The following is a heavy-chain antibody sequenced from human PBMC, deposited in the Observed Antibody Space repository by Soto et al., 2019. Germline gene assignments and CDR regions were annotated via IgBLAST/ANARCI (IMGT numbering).Heavy chain of an antibody. D-gene: IGHD6-25*01. CDR2: ISYDGTNK. Sequence: QVQLVQSGGGVVQPGTSLRLSCAASGFIFSDYVMYWFRQTPGKGLKWMAVISYDGTNKHYANSVKGRFFISRDNSNNTLCLQMSTLRPAAWAIYYSAGANIGLYQRACDVWGRGTVVAGSS. CDR1: GFIFSDYV. J-gene: IGHJ3*01. V-gene: IGHV3-30*04. CDR3: AGANIGLYQRACDV.